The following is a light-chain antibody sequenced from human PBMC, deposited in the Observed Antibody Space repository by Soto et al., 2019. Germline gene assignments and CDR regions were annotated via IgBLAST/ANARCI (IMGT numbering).Light chain of an antibody. CDR2: GSS. CDR1: QSVSSN. Sequence: EIVMTQSPATLSVSPGERATLSCRASQSVSSNLAWYQQKPGQAPRLLIYGSSTRATGIPARFSGSGSGTDFTLTISSLQSEDFAVYYCQQYNNWPLTFGGG. V-gene: IGKV3-15*01. CDR3: QQYNNWPLT. J-gene: IGKJ4*01.